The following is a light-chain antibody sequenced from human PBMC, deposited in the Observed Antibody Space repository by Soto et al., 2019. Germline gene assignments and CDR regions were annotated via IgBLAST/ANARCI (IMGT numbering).Light chain of an antibody. CDR2: AAS. CDR3: QQYNIWPII. J-gene: IGKJ5*01. Sequence: EILMTQSRATLSVSPGQSPTLSCRASQSVTSNLAWYQQKTGQAPRVLIYAASTRDTGIPARFSGRGSGTEFNLTISSLQSEDFAVYYCQQYNIWPIIFGQGTRLEIK. V-gene: IGKV3-15*01. CDR1: QSVTSN.